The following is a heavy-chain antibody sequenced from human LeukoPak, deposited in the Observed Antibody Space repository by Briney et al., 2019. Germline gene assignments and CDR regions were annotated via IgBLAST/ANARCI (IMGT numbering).Heavy chain of an antibody. V-gene: IGHV1-2*02. CDR3: ARGAIFGVVYYYYGMDV. CDR1: GYTFTGYY. Sequence: ASVKVSCKASGYTFTGYYMHWVRQAPGQGLEWMGWINPNSGGTNYAQKFQGRVTMTRDTSISTAYMELSRLRSDDTAVYYCARGAIFGVVYYYYGMDVWGQGTTVTVSS. CDR2: INPNSGGT. J-gene: IGHJ6*02. D-gene: IGHD3-3*01.